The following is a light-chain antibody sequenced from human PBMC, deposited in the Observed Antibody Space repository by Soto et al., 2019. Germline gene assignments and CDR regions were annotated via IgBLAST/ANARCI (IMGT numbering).Light chain of an antibody. V-gene: IGLV1-51*01. CDR3: GTWDSSLSVVV. J-gene: IGLJ2*01. Sequence: QSLLTQPPSVSAAPGQKVTISCSGSSSNIGKNSVSWYQHLPGTAPKLLIYDNNKRPSGIPDRFSGSKSGTSATLGITGLQTGDEADYYCGTWDSSLSVVVFGGGTKLTVL. CDR2: DNN. CDR1: SSNIGKNS.